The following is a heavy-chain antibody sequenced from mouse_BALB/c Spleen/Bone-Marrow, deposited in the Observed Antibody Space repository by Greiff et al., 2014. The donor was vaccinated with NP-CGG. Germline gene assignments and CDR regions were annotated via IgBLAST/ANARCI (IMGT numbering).Heavy chain of an antibody. CDR2: IHLSDSES. D-gene: IGHD3-3*01. Sequence: QVQLKESGAELVRPGASVKLSCEASGYSFTSYWMNWVKRRPGQGLEWIGMIHLSDSESRLNQKFKDKATLTVDKSSSTAYMQLSSPTSEDSAVYYCTRYDLTTRAFAYWGQGTLVTVSA. J-gene: IGHJ3*01. CDR3: TRYDLTTRAFAY. V-gene: IGHV1-61*01. CDR1: GYSFTSYW.